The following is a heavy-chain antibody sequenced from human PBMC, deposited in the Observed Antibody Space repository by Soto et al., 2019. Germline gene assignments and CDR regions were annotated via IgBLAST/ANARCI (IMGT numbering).Heavy chain of an antibody. V-gene: IGHV1-2*02. D-gene: IGHD3-10*02. Sequence: QVRLVQYGAEVKEPGDSVRVSCEASGYTVTAYHIHWVRQAPGQGLEWMGWINPKFGDTGYAQDFQGRVSMTSDMSMSTVCMELSRLTSDDTAIYYRASNTDYYYGRGSGNGHGVWGQGTTVTVFS. CDR3: ASNTDYYYGRGSGNGHGV. J-gene: IGHJ6*02. CDR1: GYTVTAYH. CDR2: INPKFGDT.